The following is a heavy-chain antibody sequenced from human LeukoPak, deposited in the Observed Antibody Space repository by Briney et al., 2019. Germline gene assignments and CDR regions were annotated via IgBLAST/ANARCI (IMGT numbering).Heavy chain of an antibody. J-gene: IGHJ4*02. CDR2: LIPILGIA. V-gene: IGHV1-69*04. CDR1: GGTFSSYA. CDR3: ARDRSPYYYDSSGFDY. D-gene: IGHD3-22*01. Sequence: ASVKVSCKASGGTFSSYAISWVRLAPRQGLEWMGRLIPILGIANYAQKFQGRVTITADKSTSTAYMELSSLRSEDTAVYYCARDRSPYYYDSSGFDYWGQGTLVTVSS.